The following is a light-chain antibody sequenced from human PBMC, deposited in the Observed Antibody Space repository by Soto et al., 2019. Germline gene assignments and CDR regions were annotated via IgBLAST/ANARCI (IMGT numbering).Light chain of an antibody. V-gene: IGKV3-15*01. Sequence: EVVMTQSPAVLSVSPGETATLSCRASQSISSKLAWYQQKPGQAPRLLIYGAVTRATGIPARFSGSGSTTDFTLTISSLHSEDCAVYYCQQYNNWHSWTFGQGTKVEIK. CDR3: QQYNNWHSWT. J-gene: IGKJ1*01. CDR1: QSISSK. CDR2: GAV.